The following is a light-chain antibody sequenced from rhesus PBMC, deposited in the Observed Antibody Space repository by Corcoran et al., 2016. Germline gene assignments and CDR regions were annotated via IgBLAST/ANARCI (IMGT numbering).Light chain of an antibody. J-gene: IGLJ1*01. CDR3: SSYAGSNTFI. V-gene: IGLV2-32*02. CDR2: EVS. Sequence: QAALTQPRSVSGSPGQSVTISCTGTSSDIGGYNYVSWYQQHPGTAPKPMIFEVSKRPSGVSDHFSGSKSGNTASLTISGLQAEDEADYYCSSYAGSNTFIFGGGTRLTVL. CDR1: SSDIGGYNY.